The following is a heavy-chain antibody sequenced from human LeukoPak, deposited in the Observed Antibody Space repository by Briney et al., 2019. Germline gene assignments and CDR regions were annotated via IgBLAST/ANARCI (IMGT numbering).Heavy chain of an antibody. V-gene: IGHV1-2*02. D-gene: IGHD6-6*01. CDR1: GYTFTGYY. J-gene: IGHJ4*02. CDR3: ASPKTPYSSSSPAHY. CDR2: INPNSGGT. Sequence: ASVKVSCKASGYTFTGYYMHWVRQAPGQGLEWMGWINPNSGGTNYAQKFQGRVTMTRDTSISTAYMELSRLRSDDTAVYYCASPKTPYSSSSPAHYWGQGTLVTVFS.